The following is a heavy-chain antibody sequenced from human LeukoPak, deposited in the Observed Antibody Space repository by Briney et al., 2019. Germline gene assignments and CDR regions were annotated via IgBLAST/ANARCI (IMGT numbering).Heavy chain of an antibody. CDR2: IYYSGST. CDR1: GGSISSYY. V-gene: IGHV4-59*01. D-gene: IGHD5-18*01. J-gene: IGHJ6*03. CDR3: ARQEYSYGYGYYYMDV. Sequence: PSETLSLTCTVSGGSISSYYWSWIRQPPGKGLEWIGYIYYSGSTNYNPSLKSRVTISVDTSKNQFSLKLISVTAADTAVYYCARQEYSYGYGYYYMDVWGKGTTVTISS.